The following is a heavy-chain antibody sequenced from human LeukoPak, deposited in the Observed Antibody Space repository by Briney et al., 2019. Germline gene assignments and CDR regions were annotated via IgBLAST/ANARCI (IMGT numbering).Heavy chain of an antibody. D-gene: IGHD2-2*01. CDR1: GGSISSGSYY. CDR2: INTSGST. CDR3: AREGGPGDCSSTSCYVDY. Sequence: SQTLSLTCTVSGGSISSGSYYWSWIRQPAGKGLEWIGRINTSGSTKYNPSLKSRVTMSVDTSKNKFSLKLNSVTAADTAVYYCAREGGPGDCSSTSCYVDYWGQGTLVTVSS. V-gene: IGHV4-61*02. J-gene: IGHJ4*02.